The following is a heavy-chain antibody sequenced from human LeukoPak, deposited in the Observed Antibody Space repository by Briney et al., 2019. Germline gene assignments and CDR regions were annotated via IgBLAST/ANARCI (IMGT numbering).Heavy chain of an antibody. Sequence: SGGSLRLSCAASGVTFSNYALSWVRQAPGKGLEWVSAITGSGGDTYYADSVKGRFTISRDNSKNMLYLQMNSLRAEDTAVYYCASCSSTSCYSAGLGYWGQGTLVTVSS. D-gene: IGHD2-2*01. CDR1: GVTFSNYA. CDR2: ITGSGGDT. CDR3: ASCSSTSCYSAGLGY. J-gene: IGHJ4*02. V-gene: IGHV3-23*01.